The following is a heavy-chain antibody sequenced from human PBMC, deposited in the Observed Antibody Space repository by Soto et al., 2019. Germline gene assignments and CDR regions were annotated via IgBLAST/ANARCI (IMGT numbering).Heavy chain of an antibody. V-gene: IGHV4-34*01. CDR2: IYHNGST. J-gene: IGHJ5*02. CDR1: GGSFTAYY. CDR3: VRGRRGDP. D-gene: IGHD3-10*01. Sequence: SETLSLTCAVSGGSFTAYYWSWVRQSPDMRLEWVGEIYHNGSTTYYASFESRLTISVGTSNRQMPLKLMSVTAAETAAVYCVRGRRGDPWGQGTLVTVSS.